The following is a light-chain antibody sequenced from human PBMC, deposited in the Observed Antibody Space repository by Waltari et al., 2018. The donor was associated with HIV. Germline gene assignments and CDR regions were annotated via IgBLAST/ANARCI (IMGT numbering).Light chain of an antibody. CDR3: QAWDSSTGV. CDR1: KLGDSY. CDR2: QDR. V-gene: IGLV3-1*01. J-gene: IGLJ1*01. Sequence: SYELTQPPSVSVSPGRTASITCSGDKLGDSYACWYQQKPGQSPGRCIYQDRKRPSGIPERFAGSNDGNTATLTISGTQAMDEADYYCQAWDSSTGVFGTGTKVTVL.